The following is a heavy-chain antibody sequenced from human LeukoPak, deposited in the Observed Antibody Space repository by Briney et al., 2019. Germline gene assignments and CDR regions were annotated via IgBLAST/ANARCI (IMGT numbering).Heavy chain of an antibody. V-gene: IGHV4-4*09. CDR2: VYSGGGT. CDR1: GSSLSDNY. J-gene: IGHJ5*02. D-gene: IGHD6-19*01. CDR3: ARRRFAVPGTVWFDP. Sequence: SETLSLTCTVSGSSLSDNYWVWLRQPPGRGLEWVGYVYSGGGTSYNPSLKSRVTISVDTSQNRFSLKLTSVTAADTAVYYCARRRFAVPGTVWFDPWGQGTLVTVSS.